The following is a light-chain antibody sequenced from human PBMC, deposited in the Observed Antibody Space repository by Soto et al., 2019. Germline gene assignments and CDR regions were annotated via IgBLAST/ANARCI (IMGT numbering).Light chain of an antibody. J-gene: IGKJ1*01. CDR3: QQYNNWPQT. CDR1: RSVSSH. Sequence: EVGRTQSLPTLAMSHGERATLSCRASRSVSSHLAWYPQKTGQAPRLLIYGASTRATGIPARFSGSGSGTEFTLTISSLQSEDFAVYHCQQYNNWPQTFGQGTKADIK. V-gene: IGKV3-15*01. CDR2: GAS.